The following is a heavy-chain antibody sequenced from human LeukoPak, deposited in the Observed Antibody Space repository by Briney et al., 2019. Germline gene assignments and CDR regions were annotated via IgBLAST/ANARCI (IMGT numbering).Heavy chain of an antibody. D-gene: IGHD6-6*01. J-gene: IGHJ3*02. CDR1: GCTFSNDW. CDR2: INNDGSTT. CDR3: VRVYGSSSGKAFDI. Sequence: QPGGSLRLSCAASGCTFSNDWMHWVRQAPGKGLVLVSRINNDGSTTAHAYSVKDRFTISRNNAKNSLYLQMNSLRAGDTGVYSCVRVYGSSSGKAFDIWGPGEMVTVSS. V-gene: IGHV3-74*01.